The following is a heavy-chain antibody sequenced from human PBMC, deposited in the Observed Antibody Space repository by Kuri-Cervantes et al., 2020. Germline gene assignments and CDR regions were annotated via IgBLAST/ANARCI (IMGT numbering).Heavy chain of an antibody. CDR3: AKDRLSYSSSWDDAFDI. Sequence: GESLKISCAASGFTFSSYSMNWVRQAPGKGLEWVSYISSSSSTIYYADSVKGRFTISRDNSKNTLYLQMNSLRAEDTAVYYCAKDRLSYSSSWDDAFDIWGQGTMVTVSS. CDR2: ISSSSSTI. D-gene: IGHD6-13*01. V-gene: IGHV3-48*01. J-gene: IGHJ3*02. CDR1: GFTFSSYS.